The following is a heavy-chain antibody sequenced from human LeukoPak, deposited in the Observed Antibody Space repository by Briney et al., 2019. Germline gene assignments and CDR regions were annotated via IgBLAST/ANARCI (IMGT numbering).Heavy chain of an antibody. Sequence: SETLSLTSTVSYDSINTYYWSWIRQPAGKGLEWIGRLYTSGTTNYNPSLKSRISMSIDTSKKLFSMTLSSVTAADTAVYYCARGYSSGSLVYMDVWGKGTTVIVSS. J-gene: IGHJ6*03. V-gene: IGHV4-4*07. CDR2: LYTSGTT. CDR1: YDSINTYY. D-gene: IGHD3-10*01. CDR3: ARGYSSGSLVYMDV.